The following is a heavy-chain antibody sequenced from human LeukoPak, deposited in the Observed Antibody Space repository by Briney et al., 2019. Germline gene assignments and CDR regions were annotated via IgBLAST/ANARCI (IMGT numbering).Heavy chain of an antibody. CDR3: ASGRDSSHNWFDP. Sequence: GASVKVSCKASRYTFTSYDINWVRQATGQGLEWMGWMNPNSGNTGYAQKFQGRVTMTRNTSISTAYMELSSLRSEDTAVYYCASGRDSSHNWFDPWGQGTLVTVSS. D-gene: IGHD3-22*01. V-gene: IGHV1-8*01. CDR1: RYTFTSYD. J-gene: IGHJ5*02. CDR2: MNPNSGNT.